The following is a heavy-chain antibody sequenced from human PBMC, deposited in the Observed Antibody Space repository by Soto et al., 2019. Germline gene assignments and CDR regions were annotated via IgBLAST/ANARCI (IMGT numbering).Heavy chain of an antibody. CDR2: VSRAGTYT. D-gene: IGHD3-16*01. CDR3: VKYTVTEAWGEC. CDR1: GFTFSSYA. J-gene: IGHJ1*01. Sequence: EVQLLESGGDVVRPGGSLRLSCAASGFTFSSYAMGWVRQAPGKGLEWVAGVSRAGTYTFYADSVRGRFSISRDTSRDTVDLYMNALRGDDTAVYFSVKYTVTEAWGECWGQGTLVSVSS. V-gene: IGHV3-23*01.